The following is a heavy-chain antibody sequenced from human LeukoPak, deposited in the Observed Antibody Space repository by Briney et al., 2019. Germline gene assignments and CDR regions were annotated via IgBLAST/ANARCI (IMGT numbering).Heavy chain of an antibody. V-gene: IGHV3-53*01. D-gene: IGHD6-25*01. J-gene: IGHJ4*02. Sequence: PGGSLRLSCAASGFTVSRNYMGWVRRAPGKGLEWVSIINTDGSANYADSVKGRFTISRDNSKNTLYLQMNNLRAEDAAVYYCASRSVSSRYGDFDYWGQGTLVTVSS. CDR1: GFTVSRNY. CDR2: INTDGSA. CDR3: ASRSVSSRYGDFDY.